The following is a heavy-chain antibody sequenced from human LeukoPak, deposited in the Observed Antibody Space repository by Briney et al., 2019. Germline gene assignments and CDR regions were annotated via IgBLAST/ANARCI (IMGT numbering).Heavy chain of an antibody. V-gene: IGHV1-58*01. Sequence: SVKVSCKASGFTFTSSAVQWVRQARGQRLEWIGWIVVGNGNTNYAQKFQERVTITRDMSTSTAYMELSSLRSEDTAVYYCAADGNSGSYPLDYWGQGTLVTVSS. J-gene: IGHJ4*02. CDR1: GFTFTSSA. CDR2: IVVGNGNT. CDR3: AADGNSGSYPLDY. D-gene: IGHD1-26*01.